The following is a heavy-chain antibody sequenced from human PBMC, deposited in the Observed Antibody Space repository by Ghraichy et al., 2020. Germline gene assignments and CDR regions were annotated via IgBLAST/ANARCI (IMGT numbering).Heavy chain of an antibody. V-gene: IGHV4-39*01. J-gene: IGHJ4*02. CDR3: ATFIVGGGRGDY. Sequence: SETLSLTCTVSGGSISSSSYYWGWIRQPPGKGLEWIGSIYYSGSTYYNPSLKSRVTISVDTSKNQFSLKLSSVTAADTAVYYCATFIVGGGRGDYWGQGTLVTVSS. D-gene: IGHD1-26*01. CDR1: GGSISSSSYY. CDR2: IYYSGST.